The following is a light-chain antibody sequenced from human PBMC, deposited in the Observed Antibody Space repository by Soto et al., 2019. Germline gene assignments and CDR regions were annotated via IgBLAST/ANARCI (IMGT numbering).Light chain of an antibody. CDR3: QQLNTYPVT. CDR2: AAS. CDR1: QGVSRY. J-gene: IGKJ4*01. V-gene: IGKV1-9*01. Sequence: IQLTQSPSSLSASVGDSVIITSRASQGVSRYLSWYQQKPGRAPILLISAASTLQSEVPARFSGSGSGTEVTLSITRMQPEDFGNFYCQQLNTYPVTFEGGTKGEIK.